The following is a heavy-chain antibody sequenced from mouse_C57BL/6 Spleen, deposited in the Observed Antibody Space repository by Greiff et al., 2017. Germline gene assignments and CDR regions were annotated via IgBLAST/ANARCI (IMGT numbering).Heavy chain of an antibody. D-gene: IGHD1-1*01. Sequence: VQLQQSGAELVKPGASVKISCKASGYAFSSYWMNWVKQRPGKGLEWIGQIYPGDGDTNYNGKFKGKATLTADKSSSTAYMQLSSLTSEDSAVYFYARDGDYYYCSSYYYAMDYWGKGTSVTVSS. CDR3: ARDGDYYYCSSYYYAMDY. J-gene: IGHJ4*01. V-gene: IGHV1-80*01. CDR2: IYPGDGDT. CDR1: GYAFSSYW.